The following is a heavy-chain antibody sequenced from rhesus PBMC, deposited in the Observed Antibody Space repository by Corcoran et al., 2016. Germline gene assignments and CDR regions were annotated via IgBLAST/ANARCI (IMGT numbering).Heavy chain of an antibody. Sequence: QVQLQESGPGLVKPSETLSLTCTVSGGSISGYYWSWLRQPPGKGLEWIGNVDGNRAGNNCNPNLKGRVTISKDTSKNQFSMKLSSVTAADTAVYYCARLLGYSGYLDYWGQGVLVTVSS. CDR1: GGSISGYY. CDR3: ARLLGYSGYLDY. V-gene: IGHV4-81*01. J-gene: IGHJ4*01. CDR2: VDGNRAGN. D-gene: IGHD5-30*01.